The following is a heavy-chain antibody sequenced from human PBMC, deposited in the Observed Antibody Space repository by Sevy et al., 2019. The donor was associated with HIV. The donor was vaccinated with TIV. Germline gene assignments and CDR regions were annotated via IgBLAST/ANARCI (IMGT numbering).Heavy chain of an antibody. D-gene: IGHD3-16*01. Sequence: GGSLRLSCAASGFTFSTYGMHWVRQAPGKGLEWDAVIWFDESNTYYADSVKGRFTISRDIAKNTLHLQMNSLRAEDTAVYYCARDLEFYAYGDYGPAFMPDYWGQGTLVTVSS. CDR2: IWFDESNT. CDR3: ARDLEFYAYGDYGPAFMPDY. V-gene: IGHV3-33*01. J-gene: IGHJ4*02. CDR1: GFTFSTYG.